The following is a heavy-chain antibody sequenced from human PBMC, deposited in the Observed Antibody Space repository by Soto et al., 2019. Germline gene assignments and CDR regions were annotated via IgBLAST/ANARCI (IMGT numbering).Heavy chain of an antibody. CDR1: GFPFSDYA. J-gene: IGHJ6*02. V-gene: IGHV3-23*02. CDR3: AKDFFPALSGTDFYYGFDV. CDR2: VSSSGRDT. Sequence: HPVGSLRLSCAASGFPFSDYAMTWVRQAPGKGLEWVSVVSSSGRDTHYGDSVRGRFSISRDNSKNTLFLQMNSLRVEDTAVYYCAKDFFPALSGTDFYYGFDVWGQGTTLTVSS. D-gene: IGHD1-26*01.